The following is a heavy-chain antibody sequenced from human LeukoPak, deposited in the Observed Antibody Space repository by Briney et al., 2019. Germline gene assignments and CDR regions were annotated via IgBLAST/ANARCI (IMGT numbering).Heavy chain of an antibody. J-gene: IGHJ4*02. CDR3: ARARARYCSGGSCYSGVYFDY. D-gene: IGHD2-15*01. Sequence: GSLRLSCAASGFTFSSYSMNWVRQAPGKGLEWVSSISSSSSYIYYADSVKGRFTISRDNAKNSLYLQMNSLRAEDTAVYYCARARARYCSGGSCYSGVYFDYWGQGTLVTVSS. CDR2: ISSSSSYI. V-gene: IGHV3-21*01. CDR1: GFTFSSYS.